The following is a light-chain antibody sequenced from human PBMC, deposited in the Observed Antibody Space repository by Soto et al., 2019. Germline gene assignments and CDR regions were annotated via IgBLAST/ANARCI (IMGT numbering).Light chain of an antibody. J-gene: IGLJ1*01. CDR2: DVS. CDR1: SSDVGDYY. V-gene: IGLV2-14*03. Sequence: QSVLTQPASVSGSPGQSITISCTGTSSDVGDYYVSWYQQHPGKAPKLMIYDVSNRPSGVSNRFSGSKSGNTASLTISGLQAEDEADYYCSSYASSSTLYVFGTGTNVTVL. CDR3: SSYASSSTLYV.